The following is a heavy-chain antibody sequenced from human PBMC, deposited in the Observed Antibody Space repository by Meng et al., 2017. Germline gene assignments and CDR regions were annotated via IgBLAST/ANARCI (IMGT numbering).Heavy chain of an antibody. CDR3: ARGHNDYGDYPNWFDP. D-gene: IGHD4-17*01. J-gene: IGHJ5*02. CDR1: GGSSSSSSYY. CDR2: IYYSGSP. V-gene: IGHV4-39*07. Sequence: QGHLPEAGPGLVTPSVTLPLPCTVSGGSSSSSSYYWGWIRQPPGKGLEWIGSIYYSGSPYYNPSLKSRVTISVDTSKNQFSLKLSSVTAADTAVYYCARGHNDYGDYPNWFDPWGQGTLVTVSS.